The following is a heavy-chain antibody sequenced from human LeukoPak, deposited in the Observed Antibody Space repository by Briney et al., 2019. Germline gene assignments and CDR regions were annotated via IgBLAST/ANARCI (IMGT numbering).Heavy chain of an antibody. CDR3: ARCYSSGWSYYFDY. J-gene: IGHJ4*02. CDR1: GFTFNNAW. Sequence: PGGSLRLSCAASGFTFNNAWMSWVRQAPGKGLEWVSSMSLSTSGKTYADSVKGRFTVSRDNSKNTLYLQMNSLRAEDTAVYYCARCYSSGWSYYFDYWGQGTLVTVSS. CDR2: MSLSTSGK. D-gene: IGHD6-19*01. V-gene: IGHV3-21*01.